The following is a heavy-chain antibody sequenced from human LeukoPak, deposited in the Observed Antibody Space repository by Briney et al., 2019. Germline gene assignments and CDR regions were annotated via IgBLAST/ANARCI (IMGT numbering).Heavy chain of an antibody. CDR1: GGSISSYY. CDR2: IYNSGST. V-gene: IGHV4-59*01. Sequence: SETLSLTCTVSGGSISSYYWSWIRQPPGKGLEWIGYIYNSGSTNYNPSLKSRVTISVDTSKNQFSLKLSSVTAADTAVYYCARDRANAFDIWGQGTMVTVSS. J-gene: IGHJ3*02. CDR3: ARDRANAFDI.